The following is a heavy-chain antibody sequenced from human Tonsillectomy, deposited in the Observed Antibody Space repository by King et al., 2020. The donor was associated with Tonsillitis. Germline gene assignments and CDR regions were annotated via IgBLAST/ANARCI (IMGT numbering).Heavy chain of an antibody. D-gene: IGHD3-10*01. V-gene: IGHV3-23*04. CDR1: GFTFSSYA. CDR2: ISGSGGST. J-gene: IGHJ6*03. CDR3: AKDVSYGSEPPYYMDV. Sequence: VQLVESGGGLVQPGGSLRLSCAASGFTFSSYAMSWVRQAPGKGLEWVSGISGSGGSTYYADSVKGRFTISRDNSKNTLYLQMNSLRAEDTAVYYCAKDVSYGSEPPYYMDVWGKGTTVTVSS.